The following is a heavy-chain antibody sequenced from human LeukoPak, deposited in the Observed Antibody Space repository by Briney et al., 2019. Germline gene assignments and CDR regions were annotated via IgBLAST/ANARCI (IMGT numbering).Heavy chain of an antibody. CDR1: GGSISSSSYY. Sequence: SETLSLTCTVSGGSISSSSYYWGWIRQPPGTGLEWIGSIYYSGSTYYNPSLKSRVTISVDTSKNQFSLKLSSVTAADTAVYYCARVAQEGWFGELFYYFDYWGQGTLVTVSS. CDR3: ARVAQEGWFGELFYYFDY. V-gene: IGHV4-39*07. CDR2: IYYSGST. J-gene: IGHJ4*02. D-gene: IGHD3-10*01.